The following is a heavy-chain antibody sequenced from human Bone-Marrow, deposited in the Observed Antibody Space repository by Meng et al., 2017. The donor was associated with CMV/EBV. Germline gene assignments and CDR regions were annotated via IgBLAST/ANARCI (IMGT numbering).Heavy chain of an antibody. V-gene: IGHV4-39*07. CDR2: IYYSGST. D-gene: IGHD2-2*01. Sequence: SETLSLTCTVSGGSISSSSYYWGWIRQPPGKGLEWIGSIYYSGSTYYNPSLKSRITISVDTSKNQFSLKLSSVTAADTAVYYCARVGYCSSTSCSSWGQGTLVTVS. CDR1: GGSISSSSYY. CDR3: ARVGYCSSTSCSS. J-gene: IGHJ5*02.